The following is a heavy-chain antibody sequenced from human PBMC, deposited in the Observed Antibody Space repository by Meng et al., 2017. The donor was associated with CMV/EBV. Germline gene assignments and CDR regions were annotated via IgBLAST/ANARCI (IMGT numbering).Heavy chain of an antibody. V-gene: IGHV1-8*02. CDR2: MNPNSGNT. Sequence: GESLKISCAASGFTFSNAWMSWVRQAPGKGLEWMGWMNPNSGNTGYAQKFQGRVTMTRNTSISTAYMELSSLRSEDTAVYYCARGPRAAALGRGWGQGTLVTVSS. J-gene: IGHJ4*02. D-gene: IGHD6-13*01. CDR1: GFTFSNAW. CDR3: ARGPRAAALGRG.